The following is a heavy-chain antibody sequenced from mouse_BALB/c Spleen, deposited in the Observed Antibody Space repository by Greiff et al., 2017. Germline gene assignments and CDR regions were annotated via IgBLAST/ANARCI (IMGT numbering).Heavy chain of an antibody. CDR2: IYPGNSDT. CDR1: GYTFTSYW. D-gene: IGHD2-4*01. CDR3: TRPMITTGNYYAMDY. Sequence: EVQLQQSGTVLARPGASVKMSCKASGYTFTSYWMHWVKQRPGQGLEWIGAIYPGNSDTSYNQKFKGKAKLTAVTSTSTAYMELSSLTNEDSAVYYCTRPMITTGNYYAMDYWGQGTSVNVSS. V-gene: IGHV1-5*01. J-gene: IGHJ4*01.